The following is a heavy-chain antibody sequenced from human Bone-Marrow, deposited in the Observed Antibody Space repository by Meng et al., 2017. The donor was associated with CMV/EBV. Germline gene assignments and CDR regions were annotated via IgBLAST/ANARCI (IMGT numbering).Heavy chain of an antibody. V-gene: IGHV4-4*02. Sequence: SETLSLTCAVSDDSISSSNWWTWVRQPPGKGLEWIGEIHHSGNSHYNPSLKSRVTISVDKSKNQFSLRLSSVTAADTAVYYCARRRGAAAAQGSNWFDPWGQGTRVTVSS. J-gene: IGHJ5*02. CDR2: IHHSGNS. CDR1: DDSISSSNW. D-gene: IGHD6-13*01. CDR3: ARRRGAAAAQGSNWFDP.